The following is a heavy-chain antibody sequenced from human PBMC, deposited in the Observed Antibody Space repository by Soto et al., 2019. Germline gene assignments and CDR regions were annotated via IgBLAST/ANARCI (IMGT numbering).Heavy chain of an antibody. J-gene: IGHJ3*01. D-gene: IGHD3-3*01. Sequence: ASVKVSCKASGYTISSYDIIWVRQAPGQGLEWMGWISAYNGDTNYPQKFQARVTMTTDTSTSTAYLDLRSLRAEDTALYYCAKLVEEWELFGSGDPFAVWGQGTMVTVSS. V-gene: IGHV1-18*01. CDR2: ISAYNGDT. CDR3: AKLVEEWELFGSGDPFAV. CDR1: GYTISSYD.